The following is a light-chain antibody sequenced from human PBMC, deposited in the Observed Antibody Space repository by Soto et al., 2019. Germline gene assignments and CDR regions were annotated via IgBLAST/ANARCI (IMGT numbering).Light chain of an antibody. J-gene: IGLJ1*01. CDR2: LEGSGSY. CDR3: ETWDSTTYV. Sequence: QAVLTQSSSASASLGSSVKLTCTLSSGHSSYIIAWHQQQPGKAPRYLMKLEGSGSYNTGSGVPDRFSGSSSGADRYLTISNLQFEDEADYYCETWDSTTYVFGTGTKLTVL. CDR1: SGHSSYI. V-gene: IGLV4-60*02.